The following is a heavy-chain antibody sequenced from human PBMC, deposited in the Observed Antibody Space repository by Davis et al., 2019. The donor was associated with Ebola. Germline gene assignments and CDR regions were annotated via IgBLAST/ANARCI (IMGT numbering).Heavy chain of an antibody. J-gene: IGHJ5*02. V-gene: IGHV4-59*08. Sequence: MPSETLSLTCTVSGGSISSYYWSWIRQPPGKGLEWIGYIYYSGSTNYNPSLKSRVTISVDTSKNQFSLKLGSVTAADTAVYYCARLQGYWFDPWGQGTLVTVSS. CDR1: GGSISSYY. CDR3: ARLQGYWFDP. CDR2: IYYSGST. D-gene: IGHD2-15*01.